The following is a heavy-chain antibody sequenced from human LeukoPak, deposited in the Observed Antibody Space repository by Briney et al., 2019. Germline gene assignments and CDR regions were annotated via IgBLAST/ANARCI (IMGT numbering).Heavy chain of an antibody. J-gene: IGHJ3*02. D-gene: IGHD1-1*01. Sequence: PSETLSLTCTVSGGSISSYYWSWIRQPAGKGLEWIGRIYTSGSTNYNPSLKSRVTMSVDTSKTQFSLKLNSVTATDTAIYYCVRSVGMSGTNAFDIWGQGTMVTVSS. CDR2: IYTSGST. CDR3: VRSVGMSGTNAFDI. V-gene: IGHV4-4*07. CDR1: GGSISSYY.